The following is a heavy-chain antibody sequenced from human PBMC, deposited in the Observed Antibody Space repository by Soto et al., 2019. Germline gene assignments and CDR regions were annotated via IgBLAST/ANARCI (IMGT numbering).Heavy chain of an antibody. J-gene: IGHJ3*02. D-gene: IGHD6-19*01. CDR1: GYTFVSYG. V-gene: IGHV1-18*01. CDR2: ISPYNGNT. CDR3: SRAAHKWLVAAFDI. Sequence: QVQLVQSGAEVKEPGASVKVSCKASGYTFVSYGISWVRQAPGQGLEWMGWISPYNGNTNYAQKFQGRVTMTTDTSTSTVYMELRSLRSDDTAVYYCSRAAHKWLVAAFDIWGQGTMVAVSS.